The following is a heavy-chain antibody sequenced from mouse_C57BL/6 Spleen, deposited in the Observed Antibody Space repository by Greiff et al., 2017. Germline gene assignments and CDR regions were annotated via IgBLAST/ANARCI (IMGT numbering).Heavy chain of an antibody. CDR2: IYPGDGDT. D-gene: IGHD1-1*01. J-gene: IGHJ1*03. CDR3: ALYYGSSYGYFDV. CDR1: GYAFSSSW. V-gene: IGHV1-82*01. Sequence: VKLLESGPELVKPGASVKISCKASGYAFSSSWMNWVKQRPGKGLEWIGRIYPGDGDTNYNGKFKGKATLTADKSSSTAYMQLSSLTSEDSAVYFCALYYGSSYGYFDVWGTGTTVTVSS.